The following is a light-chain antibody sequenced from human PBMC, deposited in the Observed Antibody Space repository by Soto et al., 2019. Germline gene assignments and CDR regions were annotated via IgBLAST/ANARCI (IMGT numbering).Light chain of an antibody. CDR2: DAS. J-gene: IGKJ5*01. V-gene: IGKV3-11*01. CDR1: QSVSAGY. CDR3: QQRSNWPPIT. Sequence: EIVLTQSPDILSLSPGDRATLSCRASQSVSAGYLTWYQQKPGQAPRLLIYDASNRATGIPARFSGSGSGTDFTLTISSLEPEDFAVYYCQQRSNWPPITFGQGTRLEIK.